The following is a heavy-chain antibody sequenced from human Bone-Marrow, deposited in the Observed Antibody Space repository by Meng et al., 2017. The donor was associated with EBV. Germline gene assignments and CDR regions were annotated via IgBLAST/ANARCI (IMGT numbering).Heavy chain of an antibody. V-gene: IGHV1-8*01. CDR1: GYSFSSYA. J-gene: IGHJ4*02. Sequence: VQLVQSGADVKKPGASVNGSCRTSGYSFSSYAVNWVRQAPGQGPEWMGWINPNSGNTGFAQKIQGRVSMTWDTYTSTAYMELRNLRSEDTAVYYCARLGYWGQGTLVTVSS. CDR2: INPNSGNT. D-gene: IGHD7-27*01. CDR3: ARLGY.